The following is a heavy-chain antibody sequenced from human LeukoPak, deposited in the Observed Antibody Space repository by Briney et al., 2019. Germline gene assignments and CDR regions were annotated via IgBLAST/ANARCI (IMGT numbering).Heavy chain of an antibody. J-gene: IGHJ2*01. CDR2: YYSGGST. D-gene: IGHD1/OR15-1a*01. CDR3: ARAGTLGYWYFDL. CDR1: GFTVSNTF. V-gene: IGHV3-66*02. Sequence: GGSLRLSCAASGFTVSNTFIIWVRQAPGKGLGWVSVYYSGGSTYYADPGKGRFTISRDDSKNTVYLQMNSLSAEDTALYYYARAGTLGYWYFDLWGRGTLVTVSS.